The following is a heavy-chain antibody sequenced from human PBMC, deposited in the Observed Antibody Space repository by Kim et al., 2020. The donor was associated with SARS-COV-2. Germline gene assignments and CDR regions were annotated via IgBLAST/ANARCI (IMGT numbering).Heavy chain of an antibody. J-gene: IGHJ6*02. CDR3: ARDLTRMVATSNGMDV. V-gene: IGHV3-48*02. D-gene: IGHD5-12*01. Sequence: VKGRFTISRDKAKNSLYLQMNSLRDEDTAVYYCARDLTRMVATSNGMDVWGQGTTVTVSS.